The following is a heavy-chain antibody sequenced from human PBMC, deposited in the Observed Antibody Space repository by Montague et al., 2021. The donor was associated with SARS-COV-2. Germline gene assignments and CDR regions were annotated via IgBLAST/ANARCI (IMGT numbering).Heavy chain of an antibody. CDR3: TIEGHITTICSGCPRNWFDP. V-gene: IGHV4-61*02. CDR2: ISTTGSP. Sequence: TRSLTCTLSGDSISRNNLYWTWIRQPAGKGLEWIGRISTTGSPEYNPSLKSRVTLSLDTSKNQFSLRLSSVTAADTAMYYCTIEGHITTICSGCPRNWFDPRGQGTLVTVSS. CDR1: GDSISRNNLY. D-gene: IGHD2-2*01. J-gene: IGHJ5*02.